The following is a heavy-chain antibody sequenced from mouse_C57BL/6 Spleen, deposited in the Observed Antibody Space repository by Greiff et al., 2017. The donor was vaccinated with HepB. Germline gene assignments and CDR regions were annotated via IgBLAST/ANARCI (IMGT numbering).Heavy chain of an antibody. CDR2: ISSGSSTI. D-gene: IGHD1-1*01. CDR3: ASYGSFYYAMDY. CDR1: GFTFSDYG. J-gene: IGHJ4*01. Sequence: EVNLVESGGGLVKPGGSLKLSCAASGFTFSDYGMHWVRQAPEKGLEWVAYISSGSSTIYYADTVKGRFPISRDNAKNTLFLQMTSLRSEDTAMYYCASYGSFYYAMDYWGQGTSVTVSS. V-gene: IGHV5-17*01.